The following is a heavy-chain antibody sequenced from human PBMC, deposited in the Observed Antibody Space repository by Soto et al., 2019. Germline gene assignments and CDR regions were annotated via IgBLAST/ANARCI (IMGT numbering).Heavy chain of an antibody. CDR2: IIAYNGNA. Sequence: ASVKVSCKASGGTFSSYAISWVRQAPGQGLEWMGWIIAYNGNANYAQKLQGRVTMTADASTSTAYMELRSLRSDDTAVYYCARDPLTLYYYGSGSPGSYFDYWGQGTLVTVSS. CDR1: GGTFSSYA. J-gene: IGHJ4*02. D-gene: IGHD3-10*01. V-gene: IGHV1-18*01. CDR3: ARDPLTLYYYGSGSPGSYFDY.